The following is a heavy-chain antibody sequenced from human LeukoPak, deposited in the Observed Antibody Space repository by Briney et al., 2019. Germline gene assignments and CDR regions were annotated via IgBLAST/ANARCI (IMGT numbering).Heavy chain of an antibody. D-gene: IGHD6-19*01. V-gene: IGHV1-2*02. Sequence: ASVKVSCKASGYTFTGYYMHWVRQAPGQGLEWMGWINPNSGGTNYAQKFQGRVTMTRDTSISTAYMELSSLRSEDTAVYYCARGAGYSSRTDDVFDIWGQGTMVTVSS. CDR2: INPNSGGT. CDR3: ARGAGYSSRTDDVFDI. CDR1: GYTFTGYY. J-gene: IGHJ3*02.